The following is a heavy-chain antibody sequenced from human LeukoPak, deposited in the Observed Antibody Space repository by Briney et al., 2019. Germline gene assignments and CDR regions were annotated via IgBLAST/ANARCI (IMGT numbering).Heavy chain of an antibody. V-gene: IGHV3-23*01. CDR1: GFTFSSYA. Sequence: GGSLRLSCAASGFTFSSYALSWVRQAPGKGLEWVTAISGNGGNTYYADSVKGRFTISRDNSKNTLSLQMNSLRAEDTAVYYCAKAILAAAGPYGMGVWGQGTTVTVSS. D-gene: IGHD6-13*01. CDR2: ISGNGGNT. J-gene: IGHJ6*02. CDR3: AKAILAAAGPYGMGV.